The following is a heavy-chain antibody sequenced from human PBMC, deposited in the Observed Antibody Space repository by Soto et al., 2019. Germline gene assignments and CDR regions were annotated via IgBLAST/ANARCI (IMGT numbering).Heavy chain of an antibody. CDR3: ARGTTVTTPVYYMDV. CDR2: ISSSGSYI. D-gene: IGHD4-17*01. Sequence: GGSLRLSCAASGFTFSSYSMNWVRQAPGKGLEWVSSISSSGSYIYYPDSLKGRFTISRDNAKNSLYLQMNSLRAEDTAVYYCARGTTVTTPVYYMDVWGKGTTVTVSS. J-gene: IGHJ6*03. CDR1: GFTFSSYS. V-gene: IGHV3-21*01.